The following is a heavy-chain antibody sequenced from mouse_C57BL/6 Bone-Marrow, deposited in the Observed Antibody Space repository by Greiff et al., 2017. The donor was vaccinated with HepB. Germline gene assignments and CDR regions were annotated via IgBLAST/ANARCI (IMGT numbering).Heavy chain of an antibody. Sequence: QVHVKQSGAELVKPGASVKLSCKASGYTFTEYTIHWVKQRSGQGLEWIGWFYPGSGSIKYNEKFKDKATLTADKSSSTVYMELSRLTSEDSAVYFCARHEYYYGSSYWYFDVWGTGTTVTVSS. D-gene: IGHD1-1*01. CDR3: ARHEYYYGSSYWYFDV. V-gene: IGHV1-62-2*01. CDR1: GYTFTEYT. J-gene: IGHJ1*03. CDR2: FYPGSGSI.